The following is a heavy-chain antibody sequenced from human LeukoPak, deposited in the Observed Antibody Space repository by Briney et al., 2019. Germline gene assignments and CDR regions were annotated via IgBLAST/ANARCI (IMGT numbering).Heavy chain of an antibody. V-gene: IGHV4-59*08. CDR1: GASISSYY. CDR3: ARQGIRGQWLVHFDY. J-gene: IGHJ4*02. D-gene: IGHD6-19*01. Sequence: PSETLSLTCSVSGASISSYYWSWIRQSPGKGPEWIGYIYYSGTTNYNPSPKSRVTISIDTSKNQFSLKLISVTAADTAVYYCARQGIRGQWLVHFDYWGQGTLVTVSS. CDR2: IYYSGTT.